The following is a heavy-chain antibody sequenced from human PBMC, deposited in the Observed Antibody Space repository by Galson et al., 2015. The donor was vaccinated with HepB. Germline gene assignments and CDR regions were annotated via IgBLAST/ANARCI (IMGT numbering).Heavy chain of an antibody. Sequence: SLRLSCAASGFTFSSYSMNWVRQAPGKGLEWVSSISSSSYIYYADSVKGRFTISRDNAKNSLYLQMNSLRAEDTAVYYCARARYSGYDHYYYYYMDVWGKGTTVTVSS. J-gene: IGHJ6*03. V-gene: IGHV3-21*01. CDR3: ARARYSGYDHYYYYYMDV. D-gene: IGHD5-12*01. CDR1: GFTFSSYS. CDR2: ISSSSYI.